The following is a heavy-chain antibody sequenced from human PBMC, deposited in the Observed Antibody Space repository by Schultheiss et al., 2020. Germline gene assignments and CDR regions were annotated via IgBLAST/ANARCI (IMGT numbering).Heavy chain of an antibody. V-gene: IGHV4-59*12. CDR1: GGSISSYY. CDR3: ARGLAVITFGGVIGGGMDV. Sequence: SQTLSLTFTVSGGSISSYYWSWIRQPPGKGLEWIGYIYYSGSTNYNPSLKSRVTISVDTSKNQFSLKLSSVTAADTAVYYCARGLAVITFGGVIGGGMDVWGQGTTVTVSS. J-gene: IGHJ6*02. D-gene: IGHD3-16*02. CDR2: IYYSGST.